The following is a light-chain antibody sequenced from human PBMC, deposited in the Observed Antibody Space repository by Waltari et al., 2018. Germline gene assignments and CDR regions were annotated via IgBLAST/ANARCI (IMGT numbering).Light chain of an antibody. CDR3: QQYFGAPLA. CDR1: QRVLYSGKNY. J-gene: IGKJ4*01. V-gene: IGKV4-1*01. Sequence: DIVMTQSPDSLAVSVGERATINCKSSQRVLYSGKNYLGWYQQRPGQPPKLLIYSASTRRFGVPDRFIGSGSATDFTLTISSLQPEDVAIYYCQQYFGAPLAFGGGTKVEIK. CDR2: SAS.